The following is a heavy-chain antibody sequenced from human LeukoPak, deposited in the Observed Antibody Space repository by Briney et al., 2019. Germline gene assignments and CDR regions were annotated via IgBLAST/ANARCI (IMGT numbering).Heavy chain of an antibody. J-gene: IGHJ4*01. V-gene: IGHV3-74*01. D-gene: IGHD2-21*02. Sequence: GGSLRLSCSASGFTLSNHWMHWVRQAPGKGLVWVARLHSNGAFTTYADSVKGRFTISRDTAKNTLYLQMNSLRVEDTAVYYCAWFVVVTAGDYWGQGTLVTVSS. CDR2: LHSNGAFT. CDR1: GFTLSNHW. CDR3: AWFVVVTAGDY.